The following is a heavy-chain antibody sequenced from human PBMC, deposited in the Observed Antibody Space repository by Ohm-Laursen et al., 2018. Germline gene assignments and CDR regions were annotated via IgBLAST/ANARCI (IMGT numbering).Heavy chain of an antibody. CDR1: GFTFSSYA. CDR2: LSGSGHDT. J-gene: IGHJ4*02. V-gene: IGHV3-23*01. CDR3: AKTRYFSRGSCDFDY. Sequence: SLRLSCAASGFTFSSYAMSWVRQAPEKGLEWVSGLSGSGHDTYYTDSVKGRFTISRDNSKNTLYLQMNGLRAEDTAVYYCAKTRYFSRGSCDFDYWGQGTVVTVSA. D-gene: IGHD2-15*01.